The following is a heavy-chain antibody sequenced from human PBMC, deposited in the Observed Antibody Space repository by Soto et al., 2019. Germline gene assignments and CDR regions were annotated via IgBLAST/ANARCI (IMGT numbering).Heavy chain of an antibody. V-gene: IGHV4-61*01. Sequence: SETLSLTCTVSGGSVSSGSYYWSWIRQPPGKGLEWIGYIYYSGSTNYNTSLKSRVTISVDKSKNQFSLKLSSVTAADTAVYYCSRGRLYYYDSSGYYQYYFDYWGQGTLVTVSS. CDR2: IYYSGST. CDR1: GGSVSSGSYY. D-gene: IGHD3-22*01. J-gene: IGHJ4*02. CDR3: SRGRLYYYDSSGYYQYYFDY.